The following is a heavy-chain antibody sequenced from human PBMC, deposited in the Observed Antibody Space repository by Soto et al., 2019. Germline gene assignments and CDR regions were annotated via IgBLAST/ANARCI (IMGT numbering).Heavy chain of an antibody. Sequence: QVQLQQSGPGLVKPSQTLSLTCAISGDSVSSNSAAWNWIRQSPSRGLEWLGRTYYRSKWYNDYAVSVKSRITINPYTSKTQFSLQLNSVPPEDTAVYYCARDEMWIQLWPQVYYYYGMDVWGQGTTVTVSS. CDR2: TYYRSKWYN. D-gene: IGHD5-18*01. CDR3: ARDEMWIQLWPQVYYYYGMDV. CDR1: GDSVSSNSAA. J-gene: IGHJ6*02. V-gene: IGHV6-1*01.